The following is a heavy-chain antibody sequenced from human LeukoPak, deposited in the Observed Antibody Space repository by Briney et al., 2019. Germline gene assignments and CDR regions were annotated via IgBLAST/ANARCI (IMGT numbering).Heavy chain of an antibody. J-gene: IGHJ4*02. CDR3: AILVGATGQVDY. Sequence: GTSVKVSCKASEFTFTSSAVQWVRQARGQRLEWIGWIVVGSGNTNYAQKFQERVTITRDMSTSTAYMELSSLRSEDTAVYYCAILVGATGQVDYWGQGTLVTVSS. V-gene: IGHV1-58*01. CDR2: IVVGSGNT. D-gene: IGHD1-26*01. CDR1: EFTFTSSA.